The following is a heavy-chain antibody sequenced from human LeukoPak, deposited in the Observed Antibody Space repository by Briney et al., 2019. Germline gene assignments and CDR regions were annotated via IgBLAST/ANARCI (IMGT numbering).Heavy chain of an antibody. J-gene: IGHJ4*02. CDR1: GSSFTSYW. CDR3: ARQGQQLVPDY. Sequence: GESLQISCKGSGSSFTSYWIGWVRQMPGKGLEWLGIIYPGDSDTRYSPSFQGQVTISADKSISTAYLQWSSLKASDTAMYYCARQGQQLVPDYWGQGTLVTVSS. CDR2: IYPGDSDT. D-gene: IGHD6-13*01. V-gene: IGHV5-51*01.